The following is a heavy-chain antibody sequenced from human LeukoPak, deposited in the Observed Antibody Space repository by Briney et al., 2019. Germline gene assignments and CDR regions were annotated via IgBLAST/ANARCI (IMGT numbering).Heavy chain of an antibody. Sequence: GESLKISCKASGYTFTSYDINWVRQATGQGLEWMGWMNPNSGNTGYAQKFQGRVTMTRNTSISTAYMELSSLRSEDTAVYYCARGLRIAVAAFDPWGQGTLVTVSS. CDR1: GYTFTSYD. J-gene: IGHJ5*02. D-gene: IGHD6-19*01. V-gene: IGHV1-8*01. CDR3: ARGLRIAVAAFDP. CDR2: MNPNSGNT.